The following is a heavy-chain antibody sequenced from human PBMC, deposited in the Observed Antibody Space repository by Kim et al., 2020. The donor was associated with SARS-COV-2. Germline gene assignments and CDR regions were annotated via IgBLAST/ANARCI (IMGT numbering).Heavy chain of an antibody. D-gene: IGHD3-10*01. CDR1: GGSISSSNW. V-gene: IGHV4-4*02. CDR3: ARALLWFGFPIGMDV. CDR2: IYHSGST. Sequence: SETLSLTCAVSGGSISSSNWWSWVRQPPGKGLEWIGEIYHSGSTNYNPSLKSRVTISVDKSKNQFSLKLSSVTAADTAVYYCARALLWFGFPIGMDVWGQGTTVTVSS. J-gene: IGHJ6*02.